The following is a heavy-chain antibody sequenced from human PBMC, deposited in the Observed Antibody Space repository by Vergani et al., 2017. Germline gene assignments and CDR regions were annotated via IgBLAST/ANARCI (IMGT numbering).Heavy chain of an antibody. Sequence: VQLVESGGGVVQPGRSLRLSCAASGFTFSSYAMSWVRQAPGKGLEWVSAISGSGGSTYYADSVKGRFTISRDNSKNTLYLQMNSLRAEDTAVYYCARESGWYSEFDYWGQGTLVTVSS. D-gene: IGHD6-19*01. CDR2: ISGSGGST. CDR1: GFTFSSYA. V-gene: IGHV3-23*04. J-gene: IGHJ4*02. CDR3: ARESGWYSEFDY.